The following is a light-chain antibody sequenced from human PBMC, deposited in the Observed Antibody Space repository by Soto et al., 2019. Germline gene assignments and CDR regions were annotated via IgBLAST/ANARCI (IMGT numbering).Light chain of an antibody. CDR3: PQYSSSPIP. CDR2: GAS. Sequence: EIVLTQSPGTLSLSPGERATLSCRASQSVSSSYLAWYQQKPGQAPRLLIYGASSRATGIPDRFSGSGSGTDFTLTISRLEPEYFSVYYCPQYSSSPIPLGHGTRLAIK. V-gene: IGKV3-20*01. J-gene: IGKJ5*01. CDR1: QSVSSSY.